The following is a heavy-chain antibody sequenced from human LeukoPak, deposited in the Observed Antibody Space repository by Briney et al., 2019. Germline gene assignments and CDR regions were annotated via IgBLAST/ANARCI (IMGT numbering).Heavy chain of an antibody. CDR1: GYPFTNYD. D-gene: IGHD3-10*01. CDR2: VNTNSGDT. CDR3: TRGRGGTIVRGYLDY. J-gene: IGHJ4*02. Sequence: ASVKVSCKASGYPFTNYDIMWVRQAPGQGLEWMGWVNTNSGDTGYAQTFQGRVTMTRDTSIGTAYMELSSLTSEDTAVYYCTRGRGGTIVRGYLDYWGQGTLVTVSS. V-gene: IGHV1-8*02.